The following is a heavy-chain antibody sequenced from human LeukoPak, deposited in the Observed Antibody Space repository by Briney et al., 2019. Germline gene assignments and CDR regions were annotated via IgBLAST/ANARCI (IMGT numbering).Heavy chain of an antibody. D-gene: IGHD3-22*01. CDR1: AGSLNSGDYY. Sequence: PSQTLSLTCTVSAGSLNSGDYYWSWIRQPAGKGLEWLRRIYSPGTNYNYNPSVKSPVTISIDTSKNQFSLKLTSVTAADTAVYYCARGIGTSYDSSRDAFDIWGQGTMVTVSS. J-gene: IGHJ3*02. CDR3: ARGIGTSYDSSRDAFDI. CDR2: IYSPGTN. V-gene: IGHV4-61*02.